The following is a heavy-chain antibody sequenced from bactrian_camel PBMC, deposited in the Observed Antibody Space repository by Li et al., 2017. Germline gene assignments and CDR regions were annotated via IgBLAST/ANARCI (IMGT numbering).Heavy chain of an antibody. CDR2: ILSGAKST. J-gene: IGHJ4*01. D-gene: IGHD1*01. V-gene: IGHV3S53*01. Sequence: HVQLVESGGGPVQAGGSLRLTCQASGYIRHMGWFRQAPGKEREGLAAILSGAKSTIYAASVKGRFTCSRDNARNTVYLQMNNLRPEDTAMYYCVTSISGTWAGPNRWGRGTQVTVS. CDR1: GYIRH. CDR3: VTSISGTWAGPNR.